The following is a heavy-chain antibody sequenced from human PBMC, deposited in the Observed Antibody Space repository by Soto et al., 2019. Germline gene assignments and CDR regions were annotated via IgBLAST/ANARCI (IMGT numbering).Heavy chain of an antibody. V-gene: IGHV3-20*01. CDR3: ARSVAVVDATRQDGYFDL. J-gene: IGHJ2*01. CDR2: INWNGGST. D-gene: IGHD2-15*01. Sequence: EVQLVESGGGVVRPGGSLRLSCAASGFTFDDYGMSWVRQAPGKGLEWVSGINWNGGSTGYADSVKGRFTISRDNDKNSMHLQMTSLRAEATALYQCARSVAVVDATRQDGYFDLWGRGTLVTVAS. CDR1: GFTFDDYG.